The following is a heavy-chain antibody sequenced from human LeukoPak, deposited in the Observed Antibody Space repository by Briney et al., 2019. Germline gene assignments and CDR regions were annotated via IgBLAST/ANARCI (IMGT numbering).Heavy chain of an antibody. V-gene: IGHV3-74*01. Sequence: GGSLRCSCAASGFTFSSYWMHWVRQAPGKGLVWVSRINSDGSSTSYADSVKGRFTISRHNAKNTLYLQMNSLRAEDTAVYYCARGISGYYYDSSGFHWGQGTLVTVSS. CDR3: ARGISGYYYDSSGFH. CDR2: INSDGSST. J-gene: IGHJ4*02. D-gene: IGHD3-22*01. CDR1: GFTFSSYW.